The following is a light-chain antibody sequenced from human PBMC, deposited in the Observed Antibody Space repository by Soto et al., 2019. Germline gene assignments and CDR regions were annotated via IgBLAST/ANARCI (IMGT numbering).Light chain of an antibody. Sequence: QSALTQPASVSGSPGQSITISCTGTSSDIGRYNYVSWYQQHPGKAPKLMIYDVSNRPSGVSDRFSGSKSGNTASLTISWLQTEDEADYYCNSYADSSTPYVFGTGTKVTVL. CDR3: NSYADSSTPYV. V-gene: IGLV2-14*03. J-gene: IGLJ1*01. CDR2: DVS. CDR1: SSDIGRYNY.